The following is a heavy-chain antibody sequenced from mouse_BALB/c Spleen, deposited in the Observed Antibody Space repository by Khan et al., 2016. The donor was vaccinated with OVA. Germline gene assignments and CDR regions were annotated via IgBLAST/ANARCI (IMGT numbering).Heavy chain of an antibody. D-gene: IGHD2-3*01. V-gene: IGHV3-2*02. Sequence: EVQLQESGPGLVKPSQSLSLTCTVTGYSITSDYAWNWIRQFPGNKLEWMGHISSRGSTNYNPALKSRILINRDTSKNQFFLQLNSVTTEDTATYYCARDGSRYNYAMDYWGQGTSVTGAS. J-gene: IGHJ4*01. CDR2: ISSRGST. CDR1: GYSITSDYA. CDR3: ARDGSRYNYAMDY.